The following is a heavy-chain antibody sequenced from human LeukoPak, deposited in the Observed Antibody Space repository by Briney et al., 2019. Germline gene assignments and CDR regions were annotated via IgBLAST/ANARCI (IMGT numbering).Heavy chain of an antibody. CDR1: GGSFSGYY. Sequence: SETLSLTCAVYGGSFSGYYWSWIRQPPGKGLEWIGEINHSGSTNYNPSLKSRVTISVDTSKDQFSLKLSSVTAADTAVYYCARGPRRFDYWGQGTLVTVSS. V-gene: IGHV4-34*01. J-gene: IGHJ4*02. CDR3: ARGPRRFDY. CDR2: INHSGST.